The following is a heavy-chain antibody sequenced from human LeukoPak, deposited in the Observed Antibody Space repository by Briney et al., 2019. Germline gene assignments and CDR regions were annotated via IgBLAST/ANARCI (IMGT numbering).Heavy chain of an antibody. CDR2: IIPILGIA. CDR1: GGTFSSYA. CDR3: ARVYYDILTGYYMDY. J-gene: IGHJ4*02. V-gene: IGHV1-69*04. Sequence: GASVKVSCKASGGTFSSYAISWVRQAPGQGHEWMGRIIPILGIANYAQKFQGRVTITADKSTSTAYMELSSLRSEDTAVYYCARVYYDILTGYYMDYWGQGTLVTVSS. D-gene: IGHD3-9*01.